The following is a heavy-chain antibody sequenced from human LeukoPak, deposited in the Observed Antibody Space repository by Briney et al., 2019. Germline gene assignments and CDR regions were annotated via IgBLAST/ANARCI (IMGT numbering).Heavy chain of an antibody. D-gene: IGHD5-24*01. V-gene: IGHV4-61*08. CDR1: GGSISSGGYH. CDR3: ARGARAGYNLEPFDY. J-gene: IGHJ4*02. Sequence: SETLSLTCTVSGGSISSGGYHWSWIRQPPGKGLEWIGYIYYSGSTKYNPSLKSRVTISVDTSKNQFSLKLSSVTAADTAVYYCARGARAGYNLEPFDYWGQGTLVTVSS. CDR2: IYYSGST.